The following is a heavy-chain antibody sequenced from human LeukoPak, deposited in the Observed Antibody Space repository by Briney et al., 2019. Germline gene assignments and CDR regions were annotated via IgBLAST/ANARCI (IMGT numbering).Heavy chain of an antibody. D-gene: IGHD4-23*01. J-gene: IGHJ4*02. CDR1: GYSISSGYD. Sequence: SETLSLTCTVSGYSISSGYDWGWIRQPPGKGLEWIGYIYYSGSGSTNYNPSLKSRVSISVDTSKNHFSLKLSSVTAADTAVYYCARRGGHGGSFDYWGQGTLVTVSS. CDR2: IYYSGSGST. CDR3: ARRGGHGGSFDY. V-gene: IGHV4-38-2*02.